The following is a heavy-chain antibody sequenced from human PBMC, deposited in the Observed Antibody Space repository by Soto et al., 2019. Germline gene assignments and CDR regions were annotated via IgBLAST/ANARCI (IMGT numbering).Heavy chain of an antibody. J-gene: IGHJ5*02. V-gene: IGHV3-9*01. Sequence: GGSLRLSCVASGFSFDEHAMNRVRQGLGKGLEWVSGLNWNSKTKGYAESVKGRFTISRANAKNSLYLQLNNEGPEDTAFYYCAKETPCSYGGWFGDWGRGTMVAVSS. CDR3: AKETPCSYGGWFGD. D-gene: IGHD3-16*01. CDR2: LNWNSKTK. CDR1: GFSFDEHA.